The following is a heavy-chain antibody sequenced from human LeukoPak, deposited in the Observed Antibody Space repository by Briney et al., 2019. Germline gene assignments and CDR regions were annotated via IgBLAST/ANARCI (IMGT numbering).Heavy chain of an antibody. CDR1: GGSISSYY. Sequence: SETLSLTCTVSGGSISSYYWSWIRQPPGKGLEWIGYIYYSGSTNYNPSLKSRVTISVDTSKSQFSLKLSSVTAADTAVYYCARNRPYDFWSGYYPYYFDYWGQGTLVTVSS. J-gene: IGHJ4*02. D-gene: IGHD3-3*01. CDR3: ARNRPYDFWSGYYPYYFDY. CDR2: IYYSGST. V-gene: IGHV4-59*01.